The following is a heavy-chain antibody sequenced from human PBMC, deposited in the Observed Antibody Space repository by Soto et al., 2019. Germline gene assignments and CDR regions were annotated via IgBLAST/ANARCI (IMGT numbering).Heavy chain of an antibody. CDR3: ARDPPATRHGMDV. CDR1: GFVFKNFT. CDR2: IYSGGST. V-gene: IGHV3-53*01. J-gene: IGHJ6*02. Sequence: GGSLRLSCVGSGFVFKNFTINWVRQPPGKGLEWVSVIYSGGSTYYADSVRGRFTISRDNSKNTLYLQMKSLRAEDTVVYYCARDPPATRHGMDVWGQGTTVTVSS.